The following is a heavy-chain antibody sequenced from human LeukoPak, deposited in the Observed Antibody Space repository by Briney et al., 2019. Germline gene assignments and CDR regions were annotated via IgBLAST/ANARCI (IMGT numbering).Heavy chain of an antibody. CDR3: AREVSGVVVPAANYYYYMDV. CDR2: IYYSGST. CDR1: GGSISSGDYY. Sequence: SETLSLTCTVSGGSISSGDYYRSWIRQPPGKGLEWIGYIYYSGSTYYNPSLKSRVTISVDTSKNQFSLKLSSVTAADTAVYYCAREVSGVVVPAANYYYYMDVGGKGTTVTVSS. V-gene: IGHV4-30-4*08. J-gene: IGHJ6*03. D-gene: IGHD2-2*01.